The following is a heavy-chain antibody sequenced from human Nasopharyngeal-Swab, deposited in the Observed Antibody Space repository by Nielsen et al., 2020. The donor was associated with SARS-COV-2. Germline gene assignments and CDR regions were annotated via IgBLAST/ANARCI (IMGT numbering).Heavy chain of an antibody. Sequence: GESLKISCAASGFTFDDYTMHWVRQAPGKGLEWVSLISWDGGSTYYADSVKGRFTISRDNAKNSLYLHMNSLRAEDTAVYYCARDEILDYWGQGTLVTVSS. CDR1: GFTFDDYT. J-gene: IGHJ4*02. V-gene: IGHV3-43*01. CDR3: ARDEILDY. CDR2: ISWDGGST. D-gene: IGHD2/OR15-2a*01.